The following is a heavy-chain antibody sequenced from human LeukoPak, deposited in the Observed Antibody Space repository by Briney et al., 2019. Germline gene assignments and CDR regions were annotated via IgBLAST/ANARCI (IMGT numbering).Heavy chain of an antibody. V-gene: IGHV1-69*08. J-gene: IGHJ4*02. CDR3: ARDYTIKAPYFDY. CDR2: IIPNYGAT. D-gene: IGHD5-24*01. Sequence: SVKVSCKASGGSFSSYTINWVRQAPGQGLEGMGKIIPNYGATNYAQKFQGRVTISADSSTSTAYMELISLTSDDTAVYYCARDYTIKAPYFDYWGQGTLVTVSS. CDR1: GGSFSSYT.